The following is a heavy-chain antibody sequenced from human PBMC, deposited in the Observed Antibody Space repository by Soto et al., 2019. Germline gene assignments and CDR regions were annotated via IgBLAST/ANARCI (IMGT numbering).Heavy chain of an antibody. D-gene: IGHD3-3*01. CDR2: IYYSGST. Sequence: SETLSLTCTVSGGSISSSSYYWGWIRQPPGKGLEWIGSIYYSGSTYYNPSLKSRVTISVDTSKNQFSLKLSSVTAADTAVYYCARLGGFWSGLLNWFDPWGQGTLVTVSS. J-gene: IGHJ5*02. CDR1: GGSISSSSYY. V-gene: IGHV4-39*01. CDR3: ARLGGFWSGLLNWFDP.